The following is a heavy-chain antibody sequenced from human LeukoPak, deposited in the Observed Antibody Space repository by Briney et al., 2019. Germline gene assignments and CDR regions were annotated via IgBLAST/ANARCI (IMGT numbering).Heavy chain of an antibody. Sequence: GGSLRLSCAASGFILSDYNMHWVRPAPGKGLGWGAVVSYDGSNKYYADSVKGRFTISRDNSKNTLYLQMNSLRAEDTAVYYCARDQTGFCSGGSCLGSTFDYWGQGTLVTVSS. CDR2: VSYDGSNK. V-gene: IGHV3-30*04. D-gene: IGHD2-15*01. CDR1: GFILSDYN. J-gene: IGHJ4*02. CDR3: ARDQTGFCSGGSCLGSTFDY.